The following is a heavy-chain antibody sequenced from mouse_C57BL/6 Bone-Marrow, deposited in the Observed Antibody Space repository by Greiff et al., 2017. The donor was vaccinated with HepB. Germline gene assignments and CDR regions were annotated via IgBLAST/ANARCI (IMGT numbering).Heavy chain of an antibody. CDR1: GYTFTSYW. V-gene: IGHV1-55*01. CDR2: IYPGSGST. D-gene: IGHD1-1*01. CDR3: ARYPHYYGSSYRWYFDV. J-gene: IGHJ1*03. Sequence: QVQLQQPGAELVKPGASVKMSCKASGYTFTSYWITWVKQRPGQGLEWIGDIYPGSGSTNYNEKFKSKATLTVDTSSSTAYLPLSSLTSEDSAVYYCARYPHYYGSSYRWYFDVWGTGTTVTVSS.